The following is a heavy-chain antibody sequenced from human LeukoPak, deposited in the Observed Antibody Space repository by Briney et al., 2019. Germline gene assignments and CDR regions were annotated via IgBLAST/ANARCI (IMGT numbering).Heavy chain of an antibody. CDR1: GFTFSSYA. Sequence: GGSLRLSCAASGFTFSSYAMSWVRQAPGKGLEWVSAISGSGGSTYYADSVRGRFTISRDNSKNTLYLQMNSLRAEDTAVYYCAKDRVYYYDSSGYYYPDAFDIWGQGTMVTVSS. CDR2: ISGSGGST. J-gene: IGHJ3*02. CDR3: AKDRVYYYDSSGYYYPDAFDI. V-gene: IGHV3-23*01. D-gene: IGHD3-22*01.